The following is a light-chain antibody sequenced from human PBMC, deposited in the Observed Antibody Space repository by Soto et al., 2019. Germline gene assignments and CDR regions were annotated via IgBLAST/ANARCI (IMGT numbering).Light chain of an antibody. CDR1: QNVSITY. CDR3: QQYGSSPLIS. V-gene: IGKV3-20*01. J-gene: IGKJ5*01. Sequence: VLTQSPGTASLSPGESATLCCRASQNVSITYLTWYQQNPGQATRLLSFGASKRATGIPDRFSGSGSGRYFTLTIRGLEPEDVAVYYCQQYGSSPLISCGPGTRLEI. CDR2: GAS.